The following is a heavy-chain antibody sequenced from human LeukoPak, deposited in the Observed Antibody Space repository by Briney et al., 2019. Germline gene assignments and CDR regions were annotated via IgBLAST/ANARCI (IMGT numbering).Heavy chain of an antibody. CDR3: TSGEYTQGSDV. V-gene: IGHV4-61*02. CDR1: DGSISSAYR. D-gene: IGHD4-17*01. Sequence: PSQTLFLTCTVSDGSISSAYRWTWIRQSAGKGLEWIGRVDTSGSTKYNPSLKSRVTISFDTSKNQFSLRLTSVTAADTAVYYCTSGEYTQGSDVWGQGTMVTVTS. CDR2: VDTSGST. J-gene: IGHJ3*01.